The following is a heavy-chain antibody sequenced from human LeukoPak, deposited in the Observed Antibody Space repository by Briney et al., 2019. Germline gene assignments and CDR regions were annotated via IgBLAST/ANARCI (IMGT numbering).Heavy chain of an antibody. CDR1: GFTVSGNY. D-gene: IGHD3-10*01. Sequence: GGSLRLSCEGSGFTVSGNYMSWVRQAPGKGLEWFSVIYTGGNTYYADSVKGRFTISRDNSKNTLYLQMNSLRAEDTAVYYCAGSDSLGSGNHLWGQGTLVTVSS. J-gene: IGHJ4*02. CDR2: IYTGGNT. CDR3: AGSDSLGSGNHL. V-gene: IGHV3-66*01.